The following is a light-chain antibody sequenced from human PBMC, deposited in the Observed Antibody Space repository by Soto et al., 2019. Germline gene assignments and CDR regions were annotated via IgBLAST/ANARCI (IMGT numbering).Light chain of an antibody. CDR2: RAF. CDR3: QHYGSSPREVT. Sequence: EIVLTQSEGTLSLSPGERATLSCRASQSISANHLAWYQQRPGQPPRLLVHRAFSRATGIPDRFRGSGSGTDFTLTISRLEPEDSAVYYCQHYGSSPREVTFGQGTKLEI. J-gene: IGKJ2*01. V-gene: IGKV3-20*01. CDR1: QSISANH.